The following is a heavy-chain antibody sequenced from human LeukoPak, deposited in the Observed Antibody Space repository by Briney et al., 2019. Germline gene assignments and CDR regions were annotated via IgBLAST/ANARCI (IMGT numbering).Heavy chain of an antibody. CDR2: IHYSERT. CDR1: GVSIGNTANF. Sequence: PSETLSLTCTVSGVSIGNTANFWGWIRQPPGKELEWIGSIHYSERTYYKSSLKSRLTMSVDMSKNQFSQKLSSVTAADTAVYYCARHVLGAGDWSWFDPWGQGTLVTVSS. V-gene: IGHV4-39*01. D-gene: IGHD2-21*02. CDR3: ARHVLGAGDWSWFDP. J-gene: IGHJ5*02.